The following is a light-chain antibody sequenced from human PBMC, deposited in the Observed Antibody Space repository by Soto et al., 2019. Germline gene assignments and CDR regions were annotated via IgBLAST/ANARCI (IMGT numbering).Light chain of an antibody. CDR2: GAS. CDR3: QQYGSSPRT. CDR1: QSVTNSY. V-gene: IGKV3-20*01. Sequence: EIVMTQSPVTLSVSPGERATLSCRASQSVTNSYLAWYQQKPGQALRLLIFGASTRAAGIPARFSGSGSGTDFTLTISRLEPEDFAVYYCQQYGSSPRTFGQGTKVDIK. J-gene: IGKJ1*01.